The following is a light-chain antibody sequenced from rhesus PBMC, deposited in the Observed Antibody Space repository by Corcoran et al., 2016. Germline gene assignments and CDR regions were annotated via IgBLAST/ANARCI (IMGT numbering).Light chain of an antibody. J-gene: IGKJ3*01. CDR2: DTS. CDR1: QAINGY. Sequence: DIQMTQSPSSLSASVGDTVTITCRTSQAINGYLNWFHQKPGKAPKLLIYDTSNLANGVPSRFRGPGSRTDFILTITNLQPEDFATYYCLHHYNYPFTFGAGTKLDI. V-gene: IGKV1-28*02. CDR3: LHHYNYPFT.